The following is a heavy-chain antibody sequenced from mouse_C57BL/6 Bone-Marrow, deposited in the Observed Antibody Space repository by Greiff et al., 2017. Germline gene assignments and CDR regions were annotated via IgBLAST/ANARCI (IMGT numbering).Heavy chain of an antibody. V-gene: IGHV1-64*01. Sequence: QVQLQQPGAELVKPGASVKLSCKASGYTFTSYWMHWVKQRPGQGLEWIGMIHPNSGSTNYNEKFKSKATLTVDKSSSTAYMQLSSLTSEDSAVYYCARRTITTVVATNAMDYWGQGTSVTVSS. J-gene: IGHJ4*01. CDR2: IHPNSGST. CDR1: GYTFTSYW. CDR3: ARRTITTVVATNAMDY. D-gene: IGHD1-1*01.